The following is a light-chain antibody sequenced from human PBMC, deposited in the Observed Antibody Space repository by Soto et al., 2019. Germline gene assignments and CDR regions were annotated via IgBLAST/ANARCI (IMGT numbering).Light chain of an antibody. CDR3: QQYNSYSHT. CDR1: QSVSRY. V-gene: IGKV3-20*01. J-gene: IGKJ1*01. Sequence: EIVLTQSPGTLSLSPGERATLSCRAGQSVSRYLAWYQQRPGQAPRLLIYGTSSRATGTLDRFSGSGSGTDFTLTISRLEPEDFATYYCQQYNSYSHTFGQGTKVEIK. CDR2: GTS.